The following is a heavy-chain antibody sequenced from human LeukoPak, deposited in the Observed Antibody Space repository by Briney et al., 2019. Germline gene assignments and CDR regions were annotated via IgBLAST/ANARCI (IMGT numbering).Heavy chain of an antibody. CDR2: IYYSGST. Sequence: PTETLSLTCTVSGGSISSSSYYWGWIRQPPGKGLEWIGSIYYSGSTYYNPSLKSRLTISVDTSKNQFSLKQSSATAADTAVYYCASLEGYFPDYGDYEGVPWFDPWGQGTLVTVSS. D-gene: IGHD4-17*01. J-gene: IGHJ5*02. CDR1: GGSISSSSYY. CDR3: ASLEGYFPDYGDYEGVPWFDP. V-gene: IGHV4-39*01.